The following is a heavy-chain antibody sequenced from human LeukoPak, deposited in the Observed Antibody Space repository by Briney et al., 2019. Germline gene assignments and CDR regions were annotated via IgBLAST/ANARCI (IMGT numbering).Heavy chain of an antibody. CDR2: VKKKDDGGAT. Sequence: GGSLRLSCAASGFTFSNAWMTWVRQAPGKGLEWVGHVKKKDDGGATDYAAPVKGRFTISRDDSKDTLYLQLNSLKTEDTAVYYCTTVQQWLAQALGYWGQGTLVTVS. CDR1: GFTFSNAW. J-gene: IGHJ4*02. V-gene: IGHV3-15*01. CDR3: TTVQQWLAQALGY. D-gene: IGHD6-19*01.